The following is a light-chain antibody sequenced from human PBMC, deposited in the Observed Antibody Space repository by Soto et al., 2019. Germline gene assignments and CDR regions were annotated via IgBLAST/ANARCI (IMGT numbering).Light chain of an antibody. CDR3: SSYTSTSTVV. Sequence: QSALTQPASVSGSPGQSITISCTGTSSNVGGYNYVSWYQQHPGKVPKLMIYEVSNRPSGVSNRSSGSKSGNTASLTISGLQAEDEADYYCSSYTSTSTVVFGGGTKLTVL. J-gene: IGLJ2*01. V-gene: IGLV2-14*01. CDR2: EVS. CDR1: SSNVGGYNY.